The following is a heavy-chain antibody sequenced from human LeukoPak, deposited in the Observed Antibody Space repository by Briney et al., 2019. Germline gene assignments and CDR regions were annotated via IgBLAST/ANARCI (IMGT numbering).Heavy chain of an antibody. CDR3: ARDGDQLDLDY. CDR2: IWYDGSNK. J-gene: IGHJ4*02. CDR1: GFTFSSYG. Sequence: QPGGSLRLSCAASGFTFSSYGMHWVRQAPGKGLEWVAVIWYDGSNKYYADSVKGRFTISRDNSKNSLYLQMNSLGAEDTAVYYCARDGDQLDLDYWGQGTLVTVSS. D-gene: IGHD6-6*01. V-gene: IGHV3-33*01.